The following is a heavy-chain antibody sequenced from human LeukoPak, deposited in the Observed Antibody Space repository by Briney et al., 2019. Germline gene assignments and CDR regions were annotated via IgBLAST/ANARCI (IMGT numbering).Heavy chain of an antibody. J-gene: IGHJ6*03. CDR3: AKDLLVVVPAAMVRDYYYYYYMDV. Sequence: GGSLRLSCAASGFTFSSYGMHWVRQAPGKGLEWVAVISYDGSNKYYADSVKGRFTISRDNSKNTLYLQMNSLRAEDTAVYYCAKDLLVVVPAAMVRDYYYYYYMDVWGKGTTVTVSS. CDR1: GFTFSSYG. D-gene: IGHD2-2*01. CDR2: ISYDGSNK. V-gene: IGHV3-30*18.